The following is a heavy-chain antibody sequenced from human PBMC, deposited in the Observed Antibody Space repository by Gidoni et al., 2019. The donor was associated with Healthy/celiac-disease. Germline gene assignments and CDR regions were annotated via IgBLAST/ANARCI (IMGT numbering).Heavy chain of an antibody. CDR2: IIPILGIA. Sequence: KASGGTFSSHAISWVRQAPGQGLEWMGRIIPILGIANYAQKFQGRVTITADKSTSTAYMELSSLRSEDTAVYYCARVIAGIYRPYYYYGMDVWGQGTTVTVSS. CDR1: GGTFSSHA. CDR3: ARVIAGIYRPYYYYGMDV. D-gene: IGHD3-16*02. V-gene: IGHV1-69*04. J-gene: IGHJ6*02.